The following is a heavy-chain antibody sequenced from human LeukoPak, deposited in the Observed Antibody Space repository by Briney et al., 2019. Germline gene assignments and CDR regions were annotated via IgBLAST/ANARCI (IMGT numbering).Heavy chain of an antibody. CDR2: IYSGSST. CDR3: ARFLGSNWFDP. Sequence: GGSLRLSCAASGFTVSSNYMSWVRQAPGKGLEWVSVIYSGSSTYYADSVKGRFTISRDNSKNTLYLQMNSLRAEATAVYYCARFLGSNWFDPWGQGTLVTVS. D-gene: IGHD3-3*01. CDR1: GFTVSSNY. J-gene: IGHJ5*02. V-gene: IGHV3-53*01.